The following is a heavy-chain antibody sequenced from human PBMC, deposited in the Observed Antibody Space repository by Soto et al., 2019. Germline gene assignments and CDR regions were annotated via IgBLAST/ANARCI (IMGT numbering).Heavy chain of an antibody. J-gene: IGHJ4*02. CDR3: AILCSGWDDY. Sequence: EVQLVESGGGLVQPGRSLRLSCAASGFTFDDYAMHWVRQAPGKGLEWVSGISWNSGSIGYADSVKGRFTISRDNAKNSLYLQMNSLRAEDTALYYCAILCSGWDDYWGQGTLVTVSS. V-gene: IGHV3-9*01. CDR2: ISWNSGSI. CDR1: GFTFDDYA. D-gene: IGHD6-19*01.